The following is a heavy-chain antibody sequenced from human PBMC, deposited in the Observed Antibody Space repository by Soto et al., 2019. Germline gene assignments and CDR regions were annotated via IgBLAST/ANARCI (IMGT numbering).Heavy chain of an antibody. CDR3: AKRGRDFRDCRGGTCSPAAFDY. CDR1: GFTFSNYD. D-gene: IGHD2-15*01. J-gene: IGHJ4*02. Sequence: EVQLLESGGGLVLPGGSLRLSCAASGFTFSNYDMSWVRQAPGKGLEWGSAISGSGGNTYYTNSVKGRFTISRDNSKNTVYLQMNSLRAEDTAVYYCAKRGRDFRDCRGGTCSPAAFDYWGQGTLVPVSS. V-gene: IGHV3-23*01. CDR2: ISGSGGNT.